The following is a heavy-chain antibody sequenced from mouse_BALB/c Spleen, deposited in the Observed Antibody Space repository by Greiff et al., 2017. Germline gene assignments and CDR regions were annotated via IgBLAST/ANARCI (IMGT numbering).Heavy chain of an antibody. V-gene: IGHV5-6*01. J-gene: IGHJ2*01. CDR3: ARHTLLDY. Sequence: EVKLVESGGDLVKPGGSLKLSCAASGFTFSSYGMSWVRQTPDKRLEWVATISSGGSYTYYPDSVKGRFTISRDNAKNTLYLQMSSLKSEDTAMYYCARHTLLDYWGQGTTLTVSS. CDR2: ISSGGSYT. CDR1: GFTFSSYG.